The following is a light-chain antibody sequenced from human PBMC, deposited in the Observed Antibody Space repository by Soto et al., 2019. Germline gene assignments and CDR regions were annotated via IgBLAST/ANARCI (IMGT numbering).Light chain of an antibody. Sequence: QSALTQPASVSGSPGQSITFSCSGTSSDVGSYDHVAWYQQFPGKTPKLMIYAVSNRPSGVSNRFSGSKSGNTASLTISGLQAEDEADYYCISYTGSSTSYVFGTGTKLTVL. J-gene: IGLJ1*01. V-gene: IGLV2-14*01. CDR3: ISYTGSSTSYV. CDR1: SSDVGSYDH. CDR2: AVS.